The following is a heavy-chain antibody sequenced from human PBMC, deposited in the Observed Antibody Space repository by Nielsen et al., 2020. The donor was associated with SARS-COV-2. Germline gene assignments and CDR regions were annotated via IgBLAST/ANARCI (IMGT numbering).Heavy chain of an antibody. Sequence: SETLSLTCTVSGGPITSYYWSWIRQPPGEGLEWIGYIDYGGSTNFSPSLKSRVTVSLDTSRNQFSLKLSSVTAADTAVYYCATTPVAPGWYYGMDVWGQGTTVTVSS. D-gene: IGHD4-23*01. CDR3: ATTPVAPGWYYGMDV. J-gene: IGHJ6*02. V-gene: IGHV4-59*01. CDR2: IDYGGST. CDR1: GGPITSYY.